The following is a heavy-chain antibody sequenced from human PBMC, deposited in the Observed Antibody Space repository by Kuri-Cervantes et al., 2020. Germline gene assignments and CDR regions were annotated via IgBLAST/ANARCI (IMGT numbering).Heavy chain of an antibody. CDR1: GFTFSSYG. CDR3: AKGPRTMVRGVIGTS. V-gene: IGHV3-30*18. J-gene: IGHJ4*02. D-gene: IGHD3-10*01. CDR2: ISYDGSNK. Sequence: GGSLRLSCAASGFTFSSYGMHWVRQAPGKGLEWVAVISYDGSNKYYADSVKGRFTISRDNSKNRLYLQMNSLRAEDTAFYYCAKGPRTMVRGVIGTSWGQGTLVPSPQ.